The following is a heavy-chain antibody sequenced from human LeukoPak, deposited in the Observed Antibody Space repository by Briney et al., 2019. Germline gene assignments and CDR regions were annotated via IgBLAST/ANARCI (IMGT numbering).Heavy chain of an antibody. D-gene: IGHD2-15*01. CDR3: ATDLHGRIQNFDY. J-gene: IGHJ4*02. Sequence: ASVKVSCKVSGYTPTELSMHWVRQAPGKGLEWMGGFDPEDGETIYAQKFQGRVTMTEDTSTDTAYMELSSLRSEDTAVYYCATDLHGRIQNFDYWGQGTLVTVSS. CDR1: GYTPTELS. CDR2: FDPEDGET. V-gene: IGHV1-24*01.